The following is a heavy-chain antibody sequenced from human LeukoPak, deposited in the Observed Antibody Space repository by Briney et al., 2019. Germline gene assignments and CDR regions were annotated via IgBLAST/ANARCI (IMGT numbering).Heavy chain of an antibody. CDR1: GGSFSGYY. CDR2: INHSGST. D-gene: IGHD3-22*01. J-gene: IGHJ4*02. V-gene: IGHV4-34*01. Sequence: SETLSLTCAVYGGSFSGYYWSWIRQPPGKGLERIGEINHSGSTNYNPSLKSRVTISVDTSKNRFSLSLSSVTAADTAVYYCARGYYDSSGYYPMQDYWGQGTLVTVSS. CDR3: ARGYYDSSGYYPMQDY.